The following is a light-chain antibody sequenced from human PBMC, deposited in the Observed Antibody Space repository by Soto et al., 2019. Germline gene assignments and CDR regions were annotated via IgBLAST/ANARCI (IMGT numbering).Light chain of an antibody. Sequence: DIRMTQSPSSLSASVGDRVTIACRASQSISTFLTWYQQKPGMPPNLLIYAASSLQSGVPSRFSGGGSGTDFTLTISSLQPEDFATYYCQQGYTTPYTFGQGTKVDIK. V-gene: IGKV1-39*01. CDR1: QSISTF. J-gene: IGKJ2*01. CDR2: AAS. CDR3: QQGYTTPYT.